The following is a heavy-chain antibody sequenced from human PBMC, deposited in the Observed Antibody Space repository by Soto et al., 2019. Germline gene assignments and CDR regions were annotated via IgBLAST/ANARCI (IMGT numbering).Heavy chain of an antibody. Sequence: GGSLRLSCAASGFTFSRHAMSWVRQAPGKGLEWVSVISGSGGGIYYAGSVKGRFTISRDNSKNTLYLQMNSLRAEDTSVYYCARDRQKAAAGPFDYWGQGTLVTVSS. CDR1: GFTFSRHA. V-gene: IGHV3-23*01. CDR2: ISGSGGGI. D-gene: IGHD6-13*01. CDR3: ARDRQKAAAGPFDY. J-gene: IGHJ4*02.